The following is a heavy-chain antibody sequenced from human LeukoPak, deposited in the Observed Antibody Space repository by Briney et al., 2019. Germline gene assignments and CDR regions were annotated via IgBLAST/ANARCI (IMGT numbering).Heavy chain of an antibody. J-gene: IGHJ4*02. Sequence: ASVKVSCKASGYTFTGYYIHWVRQAPGQGLEWMGRINPNSGGTNYAQKFQGRVTMTRDTSISTAYMELSRLRSDDTTVYYCARSEVVVAEPFDYWGQGTPVTVSS. V-gene: IGHV1-2*06. CDR3: ARSEVVVAEPFDY. CDR1: GYTFTGYY. CDR2: INPNSGGT. D-gene: IGHD2-15*01.